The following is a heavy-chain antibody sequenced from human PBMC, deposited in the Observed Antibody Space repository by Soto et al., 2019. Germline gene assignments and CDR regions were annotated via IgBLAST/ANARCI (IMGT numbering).Heavy chain of an antibody. Sequence: PQETLSLTCALYGVPFSGYYRSWIRQSPGMGQEWIRQNTHNGNTNYNPSLKSRVTTLVDTSNNQFSLGLSSVTAADTGAYYIENLIVFHSSYYHDYWGHGTLVTVSS. J-gene: IGHJ4*01. CDR2: NTHNGNT. CDR1: GVPFSGYY. V-gene: IGHV4-34*01. CDR3: ENLIVFHSSYYHDY. D-gene: IGHD1-26*01.